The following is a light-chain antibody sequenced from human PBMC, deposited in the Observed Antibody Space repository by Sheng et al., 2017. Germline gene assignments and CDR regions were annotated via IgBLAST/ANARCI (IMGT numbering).Light chain of an antibody. CDR1: QTISNS. Sequence: DIQMTQSPSSLSASVGDRVTITCRASQTISNSFNWYQQKPGKAPKLLIYAASSLQSGVPSRFSGSGSGTDFTLTINSLQPEDFATYYCQQTYSTPWTFGQGTKVE. J-gene: IGKJ1*01. CDR2: AAS. CDR3: QQTYSTPWT. V-gene: IGKV1-39*01.